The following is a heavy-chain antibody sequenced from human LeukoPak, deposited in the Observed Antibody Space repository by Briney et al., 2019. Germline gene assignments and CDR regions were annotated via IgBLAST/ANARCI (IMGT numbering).Heavy chain of an antibody. CDR3: AKVPRGVVVPAANWFDP. CDR2: ISGSGGST. D-gene: IGHD2-2*01. V-gene: IGHV3-23*01. CDR1: GFTFSSYA. Sequence: GGSLRLSCAASGFTFSSYAMSWVRQAPGKGLEWVSAISGSGGSTYYADSVKGRFTISRDNSKNTLYLQMNSLRAEGTAVYYCAKVPRGVVVPAANWFDPWGQGTLVTVSS. J-gene: IGHJ5*02.